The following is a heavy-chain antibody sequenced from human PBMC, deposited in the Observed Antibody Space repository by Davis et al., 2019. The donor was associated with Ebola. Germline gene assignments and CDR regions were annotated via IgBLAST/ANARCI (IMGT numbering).Heavy chain of an antibody. D-gene: IGHD6-6*01. CDR1: GFTFSSYS. CDR2: ISSSSGTI. V-gene: IGHV3-48*04. Sequence: GESLKISCAASGFTFSSYSMNWVRQAPGKGLEWVSYISSSSGTIYYADSVKGRFTISRDNAKNSLYLQMNSLRAEDTAVYYCARGASRTSAYFDYWGQGTLVTVSS. CDR3: ARGASRTSAYFDY. J-gene: IGHJ4*02.